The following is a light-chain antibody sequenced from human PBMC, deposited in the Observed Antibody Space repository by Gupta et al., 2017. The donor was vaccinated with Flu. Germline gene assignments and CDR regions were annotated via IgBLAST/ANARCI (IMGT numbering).Light chain of an antibody. V-gene: IGKV3-15*01. Sequence: EIVMTLSPATLSVSPGERATLSCRASQSVSSNLDWYQQKPGQAPRLLIYGASTRATGIPARFSGSGSGTEFTLTISSLQSEDFAVYYCQQYNNWPPAFGQGTKVEIK. CDR3: QQYNNWPPA. CDR1: QSVSSN. CDR2: GAS. J-gene: IGKJ1*01.